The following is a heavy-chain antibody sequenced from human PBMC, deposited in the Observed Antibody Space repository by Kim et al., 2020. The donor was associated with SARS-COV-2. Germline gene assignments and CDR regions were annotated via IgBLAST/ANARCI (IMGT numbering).Heavy chain of an antibody. Sequence: SETLSLTCFASGGSISNNHYYWGWIRQPPGKGLEWIGSFFHSEGTNYNPSLKSRVTVSEKTPKNHFSLELRSVTAADTAMYYCTFGQWWGGAFDFWDQGTMVTVFS. CDR3: TFGQWWGGAFDF. D-gene: IGHD2-15*01. CDR2: FFHSEGT. V-gene: IGHV4-39*07. J-gene: IGHJ3*01. CDR1: GGSISNNHYY.